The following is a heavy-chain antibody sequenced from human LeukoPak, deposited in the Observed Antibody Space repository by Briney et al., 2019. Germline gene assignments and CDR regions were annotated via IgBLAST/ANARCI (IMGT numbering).Heavy chain of an antibody. J-gene: IGHJ4*02. D-gene: IGHD5-18*01. CDR2: INPSGGST. V-gene: IGHV1-46*01. CDR3: ARDLGVVDTDMDLDY. CDR1: GYTFTNYY. Sequence: ASVKVSCKASGYTFTNYYMHWVRQAPGQGLEWMGIINPSGGSTSYAQKFQGRVTMTRDTSTSTVYMELSSLRSEDTAVYYCARDLGVVDTDMDLDYWRQGTLVTVSS.